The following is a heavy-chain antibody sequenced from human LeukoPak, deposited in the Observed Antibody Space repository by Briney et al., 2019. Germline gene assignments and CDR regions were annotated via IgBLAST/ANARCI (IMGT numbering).Heavy chain of an antibody. Sequence: PGGSLRLSCAASGFTFDDYAMHWVRQAPGKGLEWVSGISWNSGSIVYADSVKGRFTISRDNAKNSLYLQMNSLRAEDAALYYCAKDINAMVRGVIMPRYGMDVWGQGTTVTVSS. CDR2: ISWNSGSI. D-gene: IGHD3-10*01. J-gene: IGHJ6*02. V-gene: IGHV3-9*01. CDR1: GFTFDDYA. CDR3: AKDINAMVRGVIMPRYGMDV.